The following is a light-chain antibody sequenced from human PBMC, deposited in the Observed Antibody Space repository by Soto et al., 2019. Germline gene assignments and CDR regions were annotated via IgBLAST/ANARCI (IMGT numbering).Light chain of an antibody. CDR2: NAS. CDR1: QGISSY. J-gene: IGKJ2*01. V-gene: IGKV1-27*01. Sequence: IQLTQSPSSLSVSVGDRVTITSRVSQGISSYLRWYRQKPGKVPKLLIYNASKLQSGVASRFSGSGSGSGTDFTLTISSLQPEDVATYYGQRTYNAPPGNTFGQGTKLE. CDR3: QRTYNAPPGNT.